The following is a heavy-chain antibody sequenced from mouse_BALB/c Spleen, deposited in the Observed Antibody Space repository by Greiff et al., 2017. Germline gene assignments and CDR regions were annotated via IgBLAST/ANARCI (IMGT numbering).Heavy chain of an antibody. J-gene: IGHJ2*01. Sequence: DVHLVESGGGLVKPGGSLKLSCAASGFTFSSYAMSWVRQTPEKRLEWVASISSGGSTYYPDSVKGRFTISRDNARNILYLQMSSLRSEDTAMYYCARDYRYGYFDYWGQGTTLTVSS. V-gene: IGHV5-6-5*01. CDR2: ISSGGST. D-gene: IGHD2-14*01. CDR3: ARDYRYGYFDY. CDR1: GFTFSSYA.